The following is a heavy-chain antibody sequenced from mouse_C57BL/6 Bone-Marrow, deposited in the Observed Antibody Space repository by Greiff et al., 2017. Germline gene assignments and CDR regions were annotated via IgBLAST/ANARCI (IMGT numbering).Heavy chain of an antibody. V-gene: IGHV1-72*01. CDR2: IDPKSGGT. CDR3: AHGNYFYWYFAV. CDR1: GYTFTSYW. Sequence: VQLQQPGAELVKPGAPVQLSCQASGYTFTSYWMHWVKQRHGRGLEWIGRIDPKSGGTKYNEKFKSKATRTVDKPSSTAYMQLSSLTSAYSAVYYCAHGNYFYWYFAVWGTGTTVTVSS. D-gene: IGHD2-1*01. J-gene: IGHJ1*03.